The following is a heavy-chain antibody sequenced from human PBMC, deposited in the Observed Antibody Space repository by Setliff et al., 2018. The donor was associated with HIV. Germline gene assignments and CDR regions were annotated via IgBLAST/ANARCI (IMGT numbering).Heavy chain of an antibody. CDR3: ARRRPPPTGSYSKYYMDV. CDR2: ISYSGTT. CDR1: GGSFNAYY. Sequence: PSETLSLTCAVYGGSFNAYYWSWIRQPPGKGLEWIGHISYSGTTNYNPSLKSRVTISVDTSKNQFSLKLNSVTAADAAVYYCARRRPPPTGSYSKYYMDVWGTGTTVTVSS. D-gene: IGHD1-26*01. V-gene: IGHV4-59*08. J-gene: IGHJ6*03.